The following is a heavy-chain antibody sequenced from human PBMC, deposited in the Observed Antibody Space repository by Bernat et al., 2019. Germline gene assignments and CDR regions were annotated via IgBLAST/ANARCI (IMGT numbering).Heavy chain of an antibody. CDR1: GFTFSNAW. CDR3: TTGGPAVAGTYSWYFAL. CDR2: IKSKTEGGTT. Sequence: EVQLVESGGGLVKPGGSLRLSCAASGFTFSNAWMNWVRQAPGKGLEWVGRIKSKTEGGTTDYAAPVKGKFTISRDESKHTLYLQMASLKTEDPAVYYCTTGGPAVAGTYSWYFALWGRGTLVTVPS. J-gene: IGHJ2*01. D-gene: IGHD6-19*01. V-gene: IGHV3-15*07.